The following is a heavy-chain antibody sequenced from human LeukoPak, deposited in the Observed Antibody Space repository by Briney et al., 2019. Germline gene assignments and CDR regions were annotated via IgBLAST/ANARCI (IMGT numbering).Heavy chain of an antibody. CDR2: IYTSGST. V-gene: IGHV4-4*07. CDR3: ARGTIAADDYYYMDV. J-gene: IGHJ6*03. D-gene: IGHD6-13*01. CDR1: GGSVSDYY. Sequence: SETLSLTCTISGGSVSDYYWSWIRQPAGKGLEWIGLIYTSGSTNYNPSLKSRVIISVDTSKNQFSLKLTSVTAADTAVYYCARGTIAADDYYYMDVWGKGTTVTISS.